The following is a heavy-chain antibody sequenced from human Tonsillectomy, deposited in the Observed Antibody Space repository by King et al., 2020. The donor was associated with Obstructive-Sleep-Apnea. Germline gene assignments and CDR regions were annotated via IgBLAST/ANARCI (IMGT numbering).Heavy chain of an antibody. CDR2: IDTSGRSI. V-gene: IGHV3-11*01. CDR1: SFTFSDHY. D-gene: IGHD3-16*01. CDR3: ARESLGPRRYFDY. J-gene: IGHJ4*02. Sequence: VQLVESGGGLVTPGGSLRLSCEASSFTFSDHYMSWIRQAPGKGLEWISYIDTSGRSIYYADSVKGRFTISRDNAKNSVYLQMNSLRAEDTAVYYCARESLGPRRYFDYWGQGSLVTVSS.